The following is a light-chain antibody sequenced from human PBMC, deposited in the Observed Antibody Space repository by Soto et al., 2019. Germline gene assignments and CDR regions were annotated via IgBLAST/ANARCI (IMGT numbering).Light chain of an antibody. CDR2: EVS. CDR1: SSDVGGYNY. V-gene: IGLV2-14*01. Sequence: QSALTPPASVSGSPGQSITISCTGTSSDVGGYNYVSWYQQHPGKAPKLMIYEVSNRPSGVSNRFSGSKSGNTASLTISGLQAEDEADYYCSSYTSNSIDDVFLSGTKLAVL. CDR3: SSYTSNSIDDV. J-gene: IGLJ1*01.